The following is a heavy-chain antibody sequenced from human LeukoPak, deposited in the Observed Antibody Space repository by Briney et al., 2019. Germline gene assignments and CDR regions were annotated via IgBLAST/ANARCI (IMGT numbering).Heavy chain of an antibody. Sequence: SETPSLTCTVSGYSVTTGYYWVWIRQTPERGLEGIGSVSHRGITYYSPSLQRRVTISVDTSKNQLSMRVTSVTAADTDVHYCTRDSFDSTGFGTRWGQGTLITVSS. CDR3: TRDSFDSTGFGTR. CDR2: VSHRGIT. V-gene: IGHV4-38-2*02. J-gene: IGHJ4*02. D-gene: IGHD3-22*01. CDR1: GYSVTTGYY.